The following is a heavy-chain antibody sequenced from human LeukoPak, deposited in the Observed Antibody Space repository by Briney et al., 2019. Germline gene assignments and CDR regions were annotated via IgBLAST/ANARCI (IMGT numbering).Heavy chain of an antibody. CDR2: ISYDGSNK. Sequence: GRSLRLSCAASGFTFSSYAMHWVCQAPGKGLEWVAVISYDGSNKYYADSVKGRCTISRDTSKNTLYLQMNSLRAEDTAVYYCARERGYYGSGRYGADFDYWGQGTLVTVSS. CDR3: ARERGYYGSGRYGADFDY. J-gene: IGHJ4*02. D-gene: IGHD3-10*01. V-gene: IGHV3-30-3*01. CDR1: GFTFSSYA.